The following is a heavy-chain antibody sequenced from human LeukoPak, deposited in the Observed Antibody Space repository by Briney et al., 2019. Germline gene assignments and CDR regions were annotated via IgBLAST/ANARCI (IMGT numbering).Heavy chain of an antibody. J-gene: IGHJ1*01. V-gene: IGHV3-48*04. CDR2: ISWNSGSI. CDR3: ARADSSGREYFQH. Sequence: QTGGSLRLSCVASGFTFSSYWMSWVRQAPGKGLEWVSGISWNSGSIGYADSVKGRFTISRDNAKNSLYLQMNSLRAEDTAVYYCARADSSGREYFQHWGQGTLVTVSS. D-gene: IGHD6-19*01. CDR1: GFTFSSYW.